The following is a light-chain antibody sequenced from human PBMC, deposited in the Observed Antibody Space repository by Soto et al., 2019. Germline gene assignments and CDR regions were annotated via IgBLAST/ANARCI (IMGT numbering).Light chain of an antibody. CDR2: EVN. Sequence: QSVLTQPPSVSGSPGQSVTISCTGTSSDVGSYNRVSWYQQPPGTAPKLMIYEVNNRPSGVPDRFSGSKSGNTASLTITGLQAEDEADYHCNSYTSSNTYVFGTGTKVTVL. J-gene: IGLJ1*01. V-gene: IGLV2-18*02. CDR1: SSDVGSYNR. CDR3: NSYTSSNTYV.